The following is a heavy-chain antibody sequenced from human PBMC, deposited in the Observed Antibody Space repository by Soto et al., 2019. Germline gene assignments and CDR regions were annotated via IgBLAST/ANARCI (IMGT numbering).Heavy chain of an antibody. CDR2: ISYDGTNE. Sequence: QVQLVESGGGVVQPGRSLRLSCAASGFTFSTYVMHWVRQAPGKGLEWVAVISYDGTNEYYADSVKGRFTISRDNSKNTLYLQMNSPRTEDTAVYYCARDQGDWNYGWFGPWGQGTLVTVSS. V-gene: IGHV3-30-3*01. CDR1: GFTFSTYV. J-gene: IGHJ5*02. CDR3: ARDQGDWNYGWFGP. D-gene: IGHD1-7*01.